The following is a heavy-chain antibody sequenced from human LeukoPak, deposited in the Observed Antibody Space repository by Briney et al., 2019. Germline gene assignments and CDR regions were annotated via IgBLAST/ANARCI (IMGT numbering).Heavy chain of an antibody. J-gene: IGHJ4*01. D-gene: IGHD3-3*01. Sequence: GGSLRLSCAASGFTVSSNYMSWVRQAPGKGLEWVSIIDSGGSTYYADSVKGRFTISRDNSKNTVFLQMNSLRAEDTAVYYCARDPYSKIFGGWGHGTLVTVSS. V-gene: IGHV3-53*05. CDR2: IDSGGST. CDR1: GFTVSSNY. CDR3: ARDPYSKIFGG.